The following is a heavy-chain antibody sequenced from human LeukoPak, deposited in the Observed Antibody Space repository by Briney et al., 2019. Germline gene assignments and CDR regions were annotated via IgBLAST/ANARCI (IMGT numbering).Heavy chain of an antibody. CDR3: ARRLTQYDCFDP. D-gene: IGHD2-2*01. J-gene: IGHJ5*02. Sequence: SQTLSLTCAISGDSVPSNSVNWNWIRQSPSGALKWLGRTYYRSTWYNDYAVSVRGRITVNPDTSKNQFSLHLNSVTPEDTAVYYCARRLTQYDCFDPWGQGVLVTVSS. CDR2: TYYRSTWYN. V-gene: IGHV6-1*01. CDR1: GDSVPSNSVN.